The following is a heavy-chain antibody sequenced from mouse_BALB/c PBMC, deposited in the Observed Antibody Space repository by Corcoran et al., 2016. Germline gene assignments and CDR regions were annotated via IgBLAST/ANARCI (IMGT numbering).Heavy chain of an antibody. CDR1: GYTFTDYY. J-gene: IGHJ4*01. CDR3: ARYYGYAMDY. Sequence: QIQLQQSGPELVKPGASVKISCKASGYTFTDYYINWVKQKPGQGLEWIGWIFPGSGNTKYNEKFKGKATLTADTSSSTAYMQLSSLTSEDSAVYFCARYYGYAMDYWGQGTSVTVSS. CDR2: IFPGSGNT. V-gene: IGHV1-84*02. D-gene: IGHD1-1*01.